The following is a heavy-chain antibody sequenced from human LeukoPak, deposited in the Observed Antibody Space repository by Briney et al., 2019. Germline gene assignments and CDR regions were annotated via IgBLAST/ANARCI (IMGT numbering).Heavy chain of an antibody. CDR2: IDSSGTT. V-gene: IGHV4-4*09. D-gene: IGHD6-13*01. CDR3: GGIVTAGTVDY. Sequence: SETLSLTCTVCGGSVSSYHWSWVRQSPGKGLEWIGDIDSSGTTNYSPSLKSRVMISVDTSKNQFSLQLSSVPAADTAVYYCGGIVTAGTVDYWGQGILVTVSS. CDR1: GGSVSSYH. J-gene: IGHJ4*02.